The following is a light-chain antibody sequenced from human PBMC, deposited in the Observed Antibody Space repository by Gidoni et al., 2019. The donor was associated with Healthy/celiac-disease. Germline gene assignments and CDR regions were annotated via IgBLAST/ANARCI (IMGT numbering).Light chain of an antibody. CDR2: EVS. CDR3: CSYTGSSSFGVV. V-gene: IGLV2-23*02. J-gene: IGLJ2*01. Sequence: QSALTQPASVSGSPGQSITISCTGTSSDVGSYNLVSWCQQHPGKAPKLMIYEVSKRPSGVSNRFSGSKSGNTASLTISGLQAEDEADYYCCSYTGSSSFGVVFGGGTKVTVL. CDR1: SSDVGSYNL.